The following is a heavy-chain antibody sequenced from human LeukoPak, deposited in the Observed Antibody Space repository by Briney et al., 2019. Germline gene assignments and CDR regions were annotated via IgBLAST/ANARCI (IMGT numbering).Heavy chain of an antibody. D-gene: IGHD2-15*01. CDR2: ISYTGRT. J-gene: IGHJ3*01. CDR3: VRILDREIRGGPDRFDG. V-gene: IGHV4-59*12. CDR1: GGSFSGYY. Sequence: LETLSLTCTVSGGSFSGYYWSWIRRPPGKRLEWIGYISYTGRTKYNPSLQSRVTISIDTSKNQFSLKLTSVTSADTAVYSCVRILDREIRGGPDRFDGSGEGTTVIPSS.